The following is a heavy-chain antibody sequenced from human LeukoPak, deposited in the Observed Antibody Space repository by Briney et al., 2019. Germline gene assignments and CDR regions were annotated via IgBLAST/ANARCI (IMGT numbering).Heavy chain of an antibody. V-gene: IGHV4-34*01. CDR1: GGSFSGYY. CDR3: ASLAYYYDSSGYYYAVQYFQH. Sequence: PSETLSLTCAVYGGSFSGYYWSWIRQHPGKGLEWIGEINHSGSTNYNPSLKSRVTITVDTSKNQFSLKLSSVTAADTAVYYCASLAYYYDSSGYYYAVQYFQHWGQGTLVTVSS. J-gene: IGHJ1*01. CDR2: INHSGST. D-gene: IGHD3-22*01.